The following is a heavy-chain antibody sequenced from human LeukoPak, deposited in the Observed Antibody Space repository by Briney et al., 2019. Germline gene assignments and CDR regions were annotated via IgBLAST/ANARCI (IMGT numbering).Heavy chain of an antibody. Sequence: SVKVSCKVSGYTLTELSMHWVRQAPGQGLEWMGGIIPIFGSANYAQKFQGRVTITADKSTSTAYMELSSLRSEDTAVYYCARDRIENGRFWSGHGYYYYMDVWGKGTTVTVSS. CDR3: ARDRIENGRFWSGHGYYYYMDV. CDR1: GYTLTELS. CDR2: IIPIFGSA. V-gene: IGHV1-69*06. D-gene: IGHD3-3*01. J-gene: IGHJ6*03.